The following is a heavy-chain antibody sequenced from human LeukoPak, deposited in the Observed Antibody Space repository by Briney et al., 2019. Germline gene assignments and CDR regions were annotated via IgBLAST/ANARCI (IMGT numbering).Heavy chain of an antibody. J-gene: IGHJ4*02. CDR1: GGTFSSYA. Sequence: ASVKVSCKASGGTFSSYAISWVRQAPGQGLEWMGWISAYNGNTNYAQKLQGRVTMTTDTSTSTAYMELRSLRSDDTAVYYCARAAGYCSGGSCYPDYWGQGTLVTVSS. V-gene: IGHV1-18*01. CDR2: ISAYNGNT. D-gene: IGHD2-15*01. CDR3: ARAAGYCSGGSCYPDY.